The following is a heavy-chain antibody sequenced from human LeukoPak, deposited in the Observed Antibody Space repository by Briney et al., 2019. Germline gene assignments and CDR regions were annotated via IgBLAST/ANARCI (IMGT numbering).Heavy chain of an antibody. Sequence: SETLSLTCAVSGTSISLSNWWTWVRQPPGKGLEWIGEIYHSGTTNYNPSLKSRVTISLDKSRNQFSLKLSSVTAADTAVYYCARLSSSWYYIDPWGQGTLVTVSS. D-gene: IGHD6-13*01. CDR2: IYHSGTT. CDR1: GTSISLSNW. V-gene: IGHV4-4*02. J-gene: IGHJ5*02. CDR3: ARLSSSWYYIDP.